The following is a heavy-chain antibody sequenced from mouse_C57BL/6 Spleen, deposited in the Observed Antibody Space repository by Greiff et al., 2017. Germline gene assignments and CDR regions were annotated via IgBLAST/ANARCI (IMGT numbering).Heavy chain of an antibody. CDR3: AREGYIY. CDR1: GYTFTSYW. V-gene: IGHV1-50*01. CDR2: IDPSDSYT. J-gene: IGHJ2*01. Sequence: QVQLKQPGAELVKPGASVKLSCKASGYTFTSYWMQWVKQRPGQGLEWIGEIDPSDSYTNYNQKFKGKATLTVDTSSSTAYMQLSSLTSEDSAVYYCAREGYIYWGQGTTLTVSS. D-gene: IGHD2-14*01.